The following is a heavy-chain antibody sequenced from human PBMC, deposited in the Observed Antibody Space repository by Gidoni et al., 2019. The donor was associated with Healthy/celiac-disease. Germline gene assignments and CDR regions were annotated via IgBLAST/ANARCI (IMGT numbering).Heavy chain of an antibody. Sequence: EVQLGETGGGLVKPGGSLSISWATSGFPFSTAWMSWVRQAPGKGLEWVGRIKSKTDGWTTDYAAPVKGRFTISRDDSKNTLYLQMNSLKTEDTAVYYCTTDRAYDFWSGYYTHYYYYYGMDVWGQGTTVTVSS. D-gene: IGHD3-3*01. V-gene: IGHV3-15*01. CDR3: TTDRAYDFWSGYYTHYYYYYGMDV. CDR2: IKSKTDGWTT. J-gene: IGHJ6*02. CDR1: GFPFSTAW.